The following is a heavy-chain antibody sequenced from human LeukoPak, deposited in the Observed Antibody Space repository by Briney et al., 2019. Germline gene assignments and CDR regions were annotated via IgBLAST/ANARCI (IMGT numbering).Heavy chain of an antibody. J-gene: IGHJ4*02. D-gene: IGHD5-12*01. Sequence: PSETLSLTCTVSGGSISTYYWSWIRQPPGKGLEWIGYIYYSGSTNYNPFLKSRVTISVDTSKNQFSLKLTSATAADTAVYYCVGGYGAIDYWGQGILVTPSS. CDR3: VGGYGAIDY. CDR2: IYYSGST. V-gene: IGHV4-59*08. CDR1: GGSISTYY.